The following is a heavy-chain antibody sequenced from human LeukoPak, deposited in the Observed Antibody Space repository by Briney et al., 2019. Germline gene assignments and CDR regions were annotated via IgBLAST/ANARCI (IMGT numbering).Heavy chain of an antibody. CDR3: ARKYSGAWSFDY. CDR2: IYSDGTI. D-gene: IGHD6-19*01. Sequence: PGGSLRLSCAVSGFTVSGNYMTWVRQAPGKGLEWVSVIYSDGTIKYADSVKGRFTISRDNSDNTPYLQMNSLRAEDTAVYYCARKYSGAWSFDYWGQGIPVTVSS. J-gene: IGHJ4*02. V-gene: IGHV3-53*01. CDR1: GFTVSGNY.